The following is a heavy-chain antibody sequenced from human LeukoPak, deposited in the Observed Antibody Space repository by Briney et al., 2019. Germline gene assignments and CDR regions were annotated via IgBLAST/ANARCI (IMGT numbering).Heavy chain of an antibody. CDR3: ARDRGSTGYYYLDS. D-gene: IGHD6-19*01. V-gene: IGHV4-59*01. CDR2: IYHTGST. J-gene: IGHJ4*02. Sequence: SETLSLTCSVSGGPITKYYWSWIRQPPGKGQEWIGYIYHTGSTNYSPSLKSRVNMSVDASRNQFSLKLVSVTAADTAVYYCARDRGSTGYYYLDSWGQGILVTVSS. CDR1: GGPITKYY.